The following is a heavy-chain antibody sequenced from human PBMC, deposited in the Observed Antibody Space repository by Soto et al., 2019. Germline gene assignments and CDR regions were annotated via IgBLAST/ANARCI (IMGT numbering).Heavy chain of an antibody. Sequence: QITLKESGPTLVKPTQPLTLTCTFSGFSLSTSGVGVVWIRQPPGKALEWLGIIYWDDDKRYRPSLKSRLTTTKDTSKNQVVLTMVHMDPADTSTYYCAHNLVAGTSWFHPWGQGTLVTVSS. J-gene: IGHJ5*02. CDR3: AHNLVAGTSWFHP. V-gene: IGHV2-5*02. CDR2: IYWDDDK. CDR1: GFSLSTSGVG. D-gene: IGHD6-19*01.